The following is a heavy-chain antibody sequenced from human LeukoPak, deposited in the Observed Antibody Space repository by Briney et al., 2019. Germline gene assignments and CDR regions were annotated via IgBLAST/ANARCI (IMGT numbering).Heavy chain of an antibody. J-gene: IGHJ4*02. V-gene: IGHV4-34*01. CDR1: GESFSGYY. CDR2: INHSGST. Sequence: SETLSLTCAVYGESFSGYYWSWIRQPPGKGLEWIGEINHSGSTNYNPSLKSRVTISVDTSKNQFSLKLRSVTAADTAVYYCARVRFGDLDFDYWGQGTLVTVSS. D-gene: IGHD3-10*01. CDR3: ARVRFGDLDFDY.